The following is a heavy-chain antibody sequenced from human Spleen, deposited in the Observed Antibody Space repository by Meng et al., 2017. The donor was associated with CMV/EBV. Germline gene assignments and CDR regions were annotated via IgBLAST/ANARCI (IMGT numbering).Heavy chain of an antibody. CDR2: FSNKGST. J-gene: IGHJ4*02. V-gene: IGHV4-61*01. CDR1: GGSLSSGPYF. Sequence: TGGSLSSGPYFWNWIRQHPGKRLEWIGYFSNKGSTNYHPSRRSRVTMSIDTSKSQFSLRLTSVTAADAGVYYCARGDSSGWYEEYYWGQGTRVTVSS. CDR3: ARGDSSGWYEEYY. D-gene: IGHD6-19*01.